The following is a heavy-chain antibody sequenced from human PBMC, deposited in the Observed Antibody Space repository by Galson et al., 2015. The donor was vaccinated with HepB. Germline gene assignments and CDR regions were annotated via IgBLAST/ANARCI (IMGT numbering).Heavy chain of an antibody. CDR3: ARSSGWSSDY. CDR2: IKQDGSEK. J-gene: IGHJ4*02. V-gene: IGHV3-7*03. CDR1: GFTFNSHW. Sequence: SLRLSCAASGFTFNSHWMTWVRQAPGKGLEWVGNIKQDGSEKNYVDSVKGRFTISRGNAKSSLYLQMNSLRVEDTAVYYCARSSGWSSDYWGQGTLVTVSS. D-gene: IGHD6-19*01.